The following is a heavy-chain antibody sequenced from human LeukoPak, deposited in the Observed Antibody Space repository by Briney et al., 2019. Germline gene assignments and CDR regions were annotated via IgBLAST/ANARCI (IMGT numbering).Heavy chain of an antibody. CDR3: ARSQSSSLIDY. V-gene: IGHV3-33*08. J-gene: IGHJ4*02. CDR2: IWYDGSSK. Sequence: GGSLRLSCAASGFTFSSYARSWVRQAPGKGLEWVAVIWYDGSSKDYADSVKGRFTLSRDNSKNTLYLQMNSLTVEDTAVYYCARSQSSSLIDYWGQGTLVTVSS. CDR1: GFTFSSYA. D-gene: IGHD6-13*01.